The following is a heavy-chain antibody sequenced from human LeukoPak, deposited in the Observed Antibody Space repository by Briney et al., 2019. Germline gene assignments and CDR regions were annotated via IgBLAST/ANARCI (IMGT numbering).Heavy chain of an antibody. CDR2: IYTSGST. CDR3: ARRAGMGREGFDY. Sequence: SETLSLTCTVSGGSISSYYWSWIRQPPGKGLEWIGYIYTSGSTNYNPSLKSRVTISVDTSKNQFSLKLSSVTAVDTAVCYCARRAGMGREGFDYWGQGTLVTVSS. CDR1: GGSISSYY. D-gene: IGHD5-18*01. J-gene: IGHJ4*02. V-gene: IGHV4-4*09.